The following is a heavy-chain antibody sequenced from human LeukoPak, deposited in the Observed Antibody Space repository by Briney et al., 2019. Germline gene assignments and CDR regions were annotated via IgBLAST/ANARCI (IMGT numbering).Heavy chain of an antibody. Sequence: SETLSLTCTVSGDSISSYYWSWIRQPPGKGLEYIGYIYYSATTNYNPSLESRVTISLDTSRNQFSLKMTSVTAADTAVYYCARHAYYYDSSGYSESQPFDYWGQGTLVTVSS. J-gene: IGHJ4*02. CDR3: ARHAYYYDSSGYSESQPFDY. CDR1: GDSISSYY. D-gene: IGHD3-22*01. CDR2: IYYSATT. V-gene: IGHV4-59*08.